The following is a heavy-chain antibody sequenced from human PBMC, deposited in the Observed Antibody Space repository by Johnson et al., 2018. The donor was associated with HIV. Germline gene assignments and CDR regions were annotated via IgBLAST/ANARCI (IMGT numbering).Heavy chain of an antibody. D-gene: IGHD3-22*01. CDR2: IYSGGST. Sequence: VQLVEYGGGLVQPGGSLRLSCAASGFTFSSYAMSWVRQAPGKGLEWVSAIYSGGSTYYADSVKGRFTISRDNSKNTLYLQMNSLRAEDTAVYYCAREEVVVPGHDAFDIWGQGTMVTVSS. J-gene: IGHJ3*02. CDR1: GFTFSSYA. CDR3: AREEVVVPGHDAFDI. V-gene: IGHV3-66*01.